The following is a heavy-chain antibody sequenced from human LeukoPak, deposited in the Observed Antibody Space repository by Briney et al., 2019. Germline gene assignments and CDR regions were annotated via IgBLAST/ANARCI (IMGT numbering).Heavy chain of an antibody. CDR2: ISGSGGST. D-gene: IGHD2-15*01. J-gene: IGHJ4*02. CDR1: GFTFNNFA. Sequence: GGSLRLSCAASGFTFNNFAMSWVRQAPGKGLEWVSGISGSGGSTYYTDSVKGRFTISRDNSKNTLYLQMNSLNAEDPALYYCAKGRCSGGSCYGRGLDYWGQGTLVTVSS. CDR3: AKGRCSGGSCYGRGLDY. V-gene: IGHV3-23*01.